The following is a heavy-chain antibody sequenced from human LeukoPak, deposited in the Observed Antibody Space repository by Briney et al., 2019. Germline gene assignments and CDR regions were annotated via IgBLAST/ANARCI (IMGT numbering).Heavy chain of an antibody. V-gene: IGHV3-23*01. CDR3: AKYLGYCSDGSCYFVD. Sequence: GESLRLSCAASGFTFRSDAMSWVRQAPGKGLECVSGLSGSGGGPYYADSVKGRFTISRDNSKNMLYLQMNSLRAEDTAVYYCAKYLGYCSDGSCYFVDWGQGTLVTVSS. D-gene: IGHD2-15*01. CDR1: GFTFRSDA. CDR2: LSGSGGGP. J-gene: IGHJ4*02.